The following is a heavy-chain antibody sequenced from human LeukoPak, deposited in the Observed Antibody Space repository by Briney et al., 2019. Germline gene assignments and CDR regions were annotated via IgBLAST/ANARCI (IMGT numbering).Heavy chain of an antibody. CDR2: IRSKAYGGTT. Sequence: PGGSLRLSCTASGFTFGDYAMSWVRQAPGKGLEWVGFIRSKAYGGTTEYAASVKGRFTTSRDDSKSIAYLQMNSLKTEDTAVYYCTRELDYGDHPGDYRGQGTLVTVSS. D-gene: IGHD4-17*01. V-gene: IGHV3-49*04. J-gene: IGHJ4*02. CDR1: GFTFGDYA. CDR3: TRELDYGDHPGDY.